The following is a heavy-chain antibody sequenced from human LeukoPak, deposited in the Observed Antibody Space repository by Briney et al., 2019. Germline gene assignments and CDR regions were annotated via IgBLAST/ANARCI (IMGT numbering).Heavy chain of an antibody. Sequence: SETLSLTCTVPGDSISSHYWSWIRQPPGKGLEWIGYMSRSGNTNYSPSLKSRVTISVDTSKNQFSLKLSPVTAADTAIYYCAGSVGGWYRFDYWGQGTLVTVSS. D-gene: IGHD6-19*01. CDR1: GDSISSHY. J-gene: IGHJ4*02. V-gene: IGHV4-59*11. CDR2: MSRSGNT. CDR3: AGSVGGWYRFDY.